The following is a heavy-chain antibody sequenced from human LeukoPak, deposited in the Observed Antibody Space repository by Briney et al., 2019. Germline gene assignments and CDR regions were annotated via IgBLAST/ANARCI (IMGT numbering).Heavy chain of an antibody. J-gene: IGHJ2*01. CDR1: GGSISSYY. CDR3: ARDTDDYGDYSWYFDL. D-gene: IGHD4-17*01. Sequence: SETLSLTCTVSGGSISSYYWSWIRQPPGKGLEWIGYIYYSGSTNYNPSLKRRVTISVDTSKNQFSLKLSSVTAADTAVYYCARDTDDYGDYSWYFDLWGRGTLVTVSS. CDR2: IYYSGST. V-gene: IGHV4-59*01.